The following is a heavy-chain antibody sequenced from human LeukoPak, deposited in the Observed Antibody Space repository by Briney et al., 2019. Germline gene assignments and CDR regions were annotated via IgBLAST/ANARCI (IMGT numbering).Heavy chain of an antibody. J-gene: IGHJ6*02. D-gene: IGHD4-17*01. CDR3: ARATTDDRAYYYYGMDV. V-gene: IGHV3-30-3*01. Sequence: GRSLRLSCAASGFTFSSYAMHWVRQAPGKGLEWVAVISYDGSNKYYADSVKGRFTISRDNSKNTLYLQMNSLRAEDTAVYYCARATTDDRAYYYYGMDVWGQGTTVTVS. CDR2: ISYDGSNK. CDR1: GFTFSSYA.